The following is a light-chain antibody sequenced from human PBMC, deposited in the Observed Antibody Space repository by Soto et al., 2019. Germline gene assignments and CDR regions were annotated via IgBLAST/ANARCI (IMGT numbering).Light chain of an antibody. CDR3: LQHNSYLLT. CDR2: MLS. CDR1: QSLFDSDNGNTY. V-gene: IGKV2-40*01. J-gene: IGKJ4*01. Sequence: IVMTQTPLSLPVTPGEPASISCRSSQSLFDSDNGNTYLDWYLQKPGQSPQLLIYMLSYRASGVPDRFSGSGSGTDFTLTFSSLQPEDFATYYCLQHNSYLLTFGGGTKVDIK.